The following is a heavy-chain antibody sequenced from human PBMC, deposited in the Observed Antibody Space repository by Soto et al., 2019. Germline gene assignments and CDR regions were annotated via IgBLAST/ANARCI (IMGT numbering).Heavy chain of an antibody. CDR2: VYSGGST. V-gene: IGHV3-66*01. CDR3: ARDFSGKNDAFDI. Sequence: GESLKISCAASGFTVTTNYMSWVRQPPGKGLEWVSVVYSGGSTYYADSVKGRFTVSRDNSKNTLYLQMNSLRAEDTAVYYCARDFSGKNDAFDIWGQGTVVTVSS. CDR1: GFTVTTNY. D-gene: IGHD3-10*01. J-gene: IGHJ3*02.